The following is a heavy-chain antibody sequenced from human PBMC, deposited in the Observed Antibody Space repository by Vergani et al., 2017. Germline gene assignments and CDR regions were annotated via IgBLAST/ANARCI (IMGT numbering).Heavy chain of an antibody. CDR1: GFTFSDYY. CDR2: ISSSGSTI. J-gene: IGHJ4*02. D-gene: IGHD3-22*01. CDR3: AREGPSDRSGYYPYYFDY. V-gene: IGHV3-11*01. Sequence: QVQLVESGGGLVKPGGSLRLSCAASGFTFSDYYMSWIRQAPGKGLEWVSYISSSGSTIYYADSVKGRFTISRDNAKNSLSLQLNSLRAADTAVYSCAREGPSDRSGYYPYYFDYWGQGTLVTVSS.